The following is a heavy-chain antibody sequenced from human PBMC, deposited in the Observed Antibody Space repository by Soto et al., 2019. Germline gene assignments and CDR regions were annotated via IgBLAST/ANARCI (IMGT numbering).Heavy chain of an antibody. Sequence: VELVESGGDLVQPGGSLRLTCTASSFLFSSYTMNWVRQAPGKGLEWIAYISGSGATIHYADSVKGRFTISRDNAKKSLHLQMVSLRVNDTAVYYCASPPRGHAVDLWGQGTLVAVSS. D-gene: IGHD2-2*01. J-gene: IGHJ3*01. V-gene: IGHV3-48*01. CDR1: SFLFSSYT. CDR2: ISGSGATI. CDR3: ASPPRGHAVDL.